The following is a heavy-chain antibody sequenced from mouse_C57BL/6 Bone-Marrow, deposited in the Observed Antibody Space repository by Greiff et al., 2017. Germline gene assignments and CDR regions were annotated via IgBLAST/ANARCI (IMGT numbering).Heavy chain of an antibody. CDR3: AREGDYYGSLYFDV. CDR1: GYSFTGYY. Sequence: EVQRVESGPELVKPGASVKISCKASGYSFTGYYMNWVKQSPEKSLEWIGEINPSTGGTTYNQKFKAKATLTVDKSSSTAYMQLKCLTSEDSAVYYCAREGDYYGSLYFDVWGTGTTVTVSS. V-gene: IGHV1-42*01. J-gene: IGHJ1*03. CDR2: INPSTGGT. D-gene: IGHD1-1*01.